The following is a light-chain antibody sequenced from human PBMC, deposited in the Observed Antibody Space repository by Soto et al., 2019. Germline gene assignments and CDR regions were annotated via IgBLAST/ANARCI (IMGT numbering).Light chain of an antibody. CDR2: DAS. Sequence: DIQMTQSPSWLSSSVGDRFTIRCQASQNINNYLNWYQQKPGRAPKLLIYDASNLEAGVPSRFRGSGSGTDFTFTISRLQPEDIATYYCQQYENLPTFGQGTRLEIK. CDR3: QQYENLPT. J-gene: IGKJ5*01. CDR1: QNINNY. V-gene: IGKV1-33*01.